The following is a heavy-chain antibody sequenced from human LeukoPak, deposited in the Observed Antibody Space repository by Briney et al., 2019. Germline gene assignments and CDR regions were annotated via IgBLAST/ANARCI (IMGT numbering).Heavy chain of an antibody. CDR1: GGSIRGYY. J-gene: IGHJ3*02. CDR2: MYYSGSF. CDR3: ARAPFTGDAFDI. V-gene: IGHV4-59*13. Sequence: NSSETLSLTCTVSGGSIRGYYWSWIRQPPGKGLEWIGYMYYSGSFNYNPSLKSRVTISGDTSKNHLSLNLIYVIAADTAVYYCARAPFTGDAFDIWGQGTILTVSS. D-gene: IGHD2/OR15-2a*01.